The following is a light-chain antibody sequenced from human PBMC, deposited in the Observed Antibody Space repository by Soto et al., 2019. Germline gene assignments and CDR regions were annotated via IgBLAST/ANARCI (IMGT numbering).Light chain of an antibody. J-gene: IGLJ2*01. CDR3: GSCDRSLSAIV. Sequence: QSVLTQPPSVSAAPGQTVTISCSGSSSNIGTNYVSWYQQLPGTAPKLLIFDTNQRPSGIPDRFSGSKSGTSATLGITGLQTGDEADYYCGSCDRSLSAIVFGGGTKVTVL. CDR1: SSNIGTNY. CDR2: DTN. V-gene: IGLV1-51*01.